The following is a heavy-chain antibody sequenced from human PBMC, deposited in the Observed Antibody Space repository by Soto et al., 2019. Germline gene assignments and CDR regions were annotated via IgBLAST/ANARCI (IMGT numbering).Heavy chain of an antibody. J-gene: IGHJ4*02. CDR1: GFTFSSYA. Sequence: GGSLRLSCAASGFTFSSYAMSWVRQAPGKGLEWVSAISGSGGSTYYADSVKGRFTISRDNSKNTLYLQMNSLRAEDTAVYYCAKLVWNVLLWFGELLFDYWGQGTLVTVSS. CDR3: AKLVWNVLLWFGELLFDY. CDR2: ISGSGGST. V-gene: IGHV3-23*01. D-gene: IGHD3-10*01.